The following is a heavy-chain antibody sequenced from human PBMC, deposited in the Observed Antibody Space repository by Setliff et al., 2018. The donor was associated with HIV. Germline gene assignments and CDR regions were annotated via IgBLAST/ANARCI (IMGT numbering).Heavy chain of an antibody. V-gene: IGHV3-48*04. Sequence: GESLKISCAVSGFMFSGYSMNWVRQAPGKGLEWVSYISGSSSIIYYADSVKGRFTISRDNAKNSLYLQMNSLRAEDTAVYYCARDRAYASFDYWGQGALVTVSS. CDR3: ARDRAYASFDY. J-gene: IGHJ4*02. CDR1: GFMFSGYS. CDR2: ISGSSSII. D-gene: IGHD3-16*01.